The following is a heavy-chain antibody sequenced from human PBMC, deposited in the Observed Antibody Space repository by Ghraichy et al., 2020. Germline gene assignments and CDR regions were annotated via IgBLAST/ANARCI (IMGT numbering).Heavy chain of an antibody. CDR3: ARELVTTNLFDP. Sequence: TLPLTCTVSGGSIFSDGYTWSWIRQPPGKGLEWIGYIYHSGSSFANPSLKSRVTFSLDRSKNQLFLKLSSVTAADTAVYFCARELVTTNLFDPWGQGALVTVSS. V-gene: IGHV4-30-2*01. CDR1: GGSIFSDGYT. D-gene: IGHD4-17*01. CDR2: IYHSGSS. J-gene: IGHJ5*02.